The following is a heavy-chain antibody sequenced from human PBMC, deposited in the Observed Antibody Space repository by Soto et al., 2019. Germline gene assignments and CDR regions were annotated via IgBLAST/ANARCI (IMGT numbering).Heavy chain of an antibody. CDR3: AKDPSYYYGSGFDY. CDR1: GFSFSNYA. CDR2: ISGSGGSK. J-gene: IGHJ4*02. D-gene: IGHD3-10*01. V-gene: IGHV3-23*01. Sequence: GGSLRLSCAASGFSFSNYAMNWVRQAPGKGLEWVSAISGSGGSKYYADSVKGRFTISRDNSKNTLYLQMNSLRAEDTAVYYCAKDPSYYYGSGFDYWGQGTLVTVSS.